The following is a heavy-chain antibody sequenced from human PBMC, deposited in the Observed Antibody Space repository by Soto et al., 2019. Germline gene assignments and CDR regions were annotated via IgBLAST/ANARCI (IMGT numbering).Heavy chain of an antibody. J-gene: IGHJ4*02. V-gene: IGHV3-23*01. D-gene: IGHD1-26*01. CDR1: GFTFNDYA. CDR2: ISGSGGST. CDR3: AKPSGLSGKNRGFDY. Sequence: QPGGSLRLSCATSGFTFNDYAMNWVRQAPGKGLEWVSSISGSGGSTYYADSVKGRFSISRDNSKNTQYLQMNSLRAEDTAVYYCAKPSGLSGKNRGFDYWGQGTLVTVSS.